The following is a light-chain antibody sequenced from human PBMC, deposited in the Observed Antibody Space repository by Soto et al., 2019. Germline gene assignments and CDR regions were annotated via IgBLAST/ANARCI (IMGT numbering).Light chain of an antibody. CDR3: QQYNGYSTWA. CDR2: DAT. CDR1: QSISRW. V-gene: IGKV1-5*01. Sequence: DIQMTQSPSTLSASVGDRVTITCRASQSISRWLACYQQKPGKAPKVLIWDATTLHRGVPSRFSGSGSGTEFTLTISSLQPDDFATYYCQQYNGYSTWAFGQGTKVDI. J-gene: IGKJ1*01.